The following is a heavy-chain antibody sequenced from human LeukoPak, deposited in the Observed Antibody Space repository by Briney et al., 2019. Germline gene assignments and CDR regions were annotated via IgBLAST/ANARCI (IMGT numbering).Heavy chain of an antibody. CDR1: VGSFSGYY. J-gene: IGHJ4*02. CDR3: ARARGVAVAN. V-gene: IGHV4-34*01. CDR2: INHIGST. D-gene: IGHD6-19*01. Sequence: SETLSLTCAVYVGSFSGYYWSWIRQPPGKGLEWIGEINHIGSTNPNPSLKSRVAIAVDTSKNQISLKLSSVTAADTAVYYCARARGVAVANWGQGTLVTVSS.